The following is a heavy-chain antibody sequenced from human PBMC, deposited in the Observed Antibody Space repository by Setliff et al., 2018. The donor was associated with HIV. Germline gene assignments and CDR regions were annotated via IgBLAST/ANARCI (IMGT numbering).Heavy chain of an antibody. D-gene: IGHD3-22*01. J-gene: IGHJ4*02. CDR3: ARAAGDYSDNSGNYFDF. V-gene: IGHV4-38-2*01. CDR2: IYHSEST. CDR1: GYSISSGYY. Sequence: SETLSLTCAVSGYSISSGYYWGWIRQPPGKGLEWIGSIYHSESTYYNPSLKSRVTISVDTSRNQFSLKLRSVTAADTARYYCARAAGDYSDNSGNYFDFWGQGTQVTVSS.